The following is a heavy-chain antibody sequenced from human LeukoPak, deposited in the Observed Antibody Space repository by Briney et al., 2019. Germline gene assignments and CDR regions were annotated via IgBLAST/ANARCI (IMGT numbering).Heavy chain of an antibody. V-gene: IGHV5-51*01. CDR3: ARVLNPTLWSDAFDI. D-gene: IGHD3-16*01. Sequence: GESLQISCKGSGYSFTTYWIGWVRQMPGKGLEWMGIIYPGDSDTRYSPSFQGQVTISADKSISTAYLQWSSLKASDTAMYYCARVLNPTLWSDAFDIWGQGTMVTVSS. CDR1: GYSFTTYW. CDR2: IYPGDSDT. J-gene: IGHJ3*02.